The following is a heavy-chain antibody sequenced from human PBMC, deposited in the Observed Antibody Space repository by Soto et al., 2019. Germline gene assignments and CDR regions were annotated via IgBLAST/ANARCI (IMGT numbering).Heavy chain of an antibody. D-gene: IGHD3-22*01. CDR1: GFTFSSYD. J-gene: IGHJ3*02. CDR2: ISYDGSNK. Sequence: QVQLVESGGGVVQPGRSLRLSRAASGFTFSSYDMHWVRQAPGKGLEWVAVISYDGSNKYYADSVKGRFTISRDNSKNTLYLQMNSLRAEDTAVYYCAKDGPYDTTLGAFDIWGQGTMVTVSS. CDR3: AKDGPYDTTLGAFDI. V-gene: IGHV3-30*18.